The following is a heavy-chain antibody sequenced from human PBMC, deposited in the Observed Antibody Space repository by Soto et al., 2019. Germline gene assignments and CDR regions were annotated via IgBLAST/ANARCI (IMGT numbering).Heavy chain of an antibody. CDR3: VRVGRLGGY. D-gene: IGHD3-16*01. J-gene: IGHJ4*02. V-gene: IGHV3-7*03. CDR1: GFTFSSYW. CDR2: IKQDGSEK. Sequence: EVQLVESGGGLVQPGGSLRLSCAASGFTFSSYWRSWVRQAPGKGLEWVANIKQDGSEKYYVDSVKGRFTISRDNAKNSLYLQMNSLRAEDTAVFYCVRVGRLGGYWGQGTLVTVSS.